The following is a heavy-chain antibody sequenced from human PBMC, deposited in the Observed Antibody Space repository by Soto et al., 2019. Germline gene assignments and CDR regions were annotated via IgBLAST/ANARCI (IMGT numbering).Heavy chain of an antibody. V-gene: IGHV4-31*03. Sequence: SETLALTCTVSGGSISSGGYYWSWIRQHPGKGLEWIGYIYYSGSTYYNPSLKSRVTISVDTSKNQFSLKLSSVTAADTAVYYCARRIAADNNWIDPWGQGTLVTVSS. D-gene: IGHD6-13*01. CDR3: ARRIAADNNWIDP. CDR2: IYYSGST. CDR1: GGSISSGGYY. J-gene: IGHJ5*02.